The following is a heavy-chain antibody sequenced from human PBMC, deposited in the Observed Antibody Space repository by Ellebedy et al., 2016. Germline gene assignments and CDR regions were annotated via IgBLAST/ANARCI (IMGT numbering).Heavy chain of an antibody. CDR2: MNPNSGNT. J-gene: IGHJ4*02. D-gene: IGHD3-3*01. Sequence: ASVKVSXXASGYTFTSYDINWVRQATGQGLEWMGWMNPNSGNTGYAQKFQGRVTMTRNTSISTAYMELSSLRSEDTAVYYCASDPSGGFLEWLSDWGQGTLVTVSS. CDR3: ASDPSGGFLEWLSD. CDR1: GYTFTSYD. V-gene: IGHV1-8*01.